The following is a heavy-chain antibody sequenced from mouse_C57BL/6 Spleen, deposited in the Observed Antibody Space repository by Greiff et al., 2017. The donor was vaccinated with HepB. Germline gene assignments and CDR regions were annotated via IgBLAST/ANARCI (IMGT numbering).Heavy chain of an antibody. Sequence: EVQLQQSGPVLVKPGASVKMSCKASGYTFTDYYMNWVKQSHGKSLEWIGVINPYNGGTSYNQKFKGKATLTVDKSSSTAYMELNSLTSADSAVYYCASGDYGSSWDWYFDVWGTGTTVTVSS. CDR1: GYTFTDYY. J-gene: IGHJ1*03. CDR3: ASGDYGSSWDWYFDV. CDR2: INPYNGGT. D-gene: IGHD1-1*01. V-gene: IGHV1-19*01.